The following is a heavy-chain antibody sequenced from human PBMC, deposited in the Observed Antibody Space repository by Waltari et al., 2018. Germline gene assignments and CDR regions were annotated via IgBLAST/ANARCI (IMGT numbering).Heavy chain of an antibody. D-gene: IGHD6-19*01. CDR2: INQDGSEK. Sequence: EVQLVESGGNLVQPGGSLRLSCGAYGFTFSSYWTGWVRQAPGKGLEWVANINQDGSEKDYVDSVKGRFTIFRDNAKNSLYLQMNSLRAEDTAVYYCARAKPGYSSGRTPDYWGQGTLVTVSS. V-gene: IGHV3-7*01. J-gene: IGHJ4*02. CDR3: ARAKPGYSSGRTPDY. CDR1: GFTFSSYW.